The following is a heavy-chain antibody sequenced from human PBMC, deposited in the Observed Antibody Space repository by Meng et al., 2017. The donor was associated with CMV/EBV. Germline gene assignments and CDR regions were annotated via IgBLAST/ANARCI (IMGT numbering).Heavy chain of an antibody. D-gene: IGHD5-18*01. V-gene: IGHV2-5*02. CDR3: AHRGSYGYHGY. Sequence: QITLKASRTPPVKPTQTLTLASTFSGVSLSTSGVGVGWIRQPPGKALEWLALIYWDDDKRYSPSLKSRLTITKDTSKNQVVLTMTNMDPVGTATYYCAHRGSYGYHGYWGQGTLVTVSS. J-gene: IGHJ4*02. CDR1: GVSLSTSGVG. CDR2: IYWDDDK.